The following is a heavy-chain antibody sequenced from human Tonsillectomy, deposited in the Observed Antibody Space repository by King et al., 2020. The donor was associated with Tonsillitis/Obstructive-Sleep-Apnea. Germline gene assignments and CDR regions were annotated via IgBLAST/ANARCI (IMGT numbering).Heavy chain of an antibody. CDR2: INPNSGGT. CDR1: GYTFTDYY. Sequence: VQLVQSGAEVKKPGASVKVSCKASGYTFTDYYMHWVRQAPGQGLEWRGWINPNSGGTDSAQKFRGRVTMTRDTSISTAYMELSSLTSDDTAVYYCARGPRGYSYGSVDDWGQGTLVTVSS. D-gene: IGHD5-18*01. V-gene: IGHV1-2*02. CDR3: ARGPRGYSYGSVDD. J-gene: IGHJ4*02.